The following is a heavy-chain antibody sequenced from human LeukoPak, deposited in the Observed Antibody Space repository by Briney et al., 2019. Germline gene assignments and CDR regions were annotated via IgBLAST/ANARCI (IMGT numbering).Heavy chain of an antibody. J-gene: IGHJ3*02. CDR2: IYYSGST. CDR3: ARGGGGYPPDAFDI. V-gene: IGHV4-59*01. CDR1: GGSISSYY. Sequence: SETLSLTCTVSGGSISSYYWSWIRQPPGKGLEWIGYIYYSGSTNYNPSLKSRVTISVDTSKNQFSLKLSSVTAADTAVYYCARGGGGYPPDAFDIWGQGTMVTVSS. D-gene: IGHD5-24*01.